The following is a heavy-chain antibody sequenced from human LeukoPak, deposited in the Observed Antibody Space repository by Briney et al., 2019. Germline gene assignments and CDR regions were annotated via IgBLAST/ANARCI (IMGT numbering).Heavy chain of an antibody. D-gene: IGHD2-15*01. J-gene: IGHJ4*02. CDR3: ARDGSGGSCFDY. Sequence: GGSLRLSCAASGFTFSSYAMHWVRQAPGKGLEWVAVISHDGSSKYYADSVKGRFTISRDNSKNTLYLQMNSLRAEDTAVYYCARDGSGGSCFDYWGQGTLVTVSS. CDR1: GFTFSSYA. V-gene: IGHV3-30-3*01. CDR2: ISHDGSSK.